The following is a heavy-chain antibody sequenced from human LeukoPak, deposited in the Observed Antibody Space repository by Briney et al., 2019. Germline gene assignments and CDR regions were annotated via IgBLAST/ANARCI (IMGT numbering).Heavy chain of an antibody. CDR3: ARYATGYMDV. CDR1: GVSISSSNW. Sequence: SETLSLTCAVSGVSISSSNWWSWVRPPPGKGLEWIGRIFHSGTTDYKTSLKGRVTISVDKSKNQFSLKLSSVTAADTAVYYCARYATGYMDVWGKGTTVTVSS. J-gene: IGHJ6*03. CDR2: IFHSGTT. V-gene: IGHV4-4*02.